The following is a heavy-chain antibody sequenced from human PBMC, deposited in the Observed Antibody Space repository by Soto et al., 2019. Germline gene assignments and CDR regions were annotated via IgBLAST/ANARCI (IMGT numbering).Heavy chain of an antibody. D-gene: IGHD6-19*01. V-gene: IGHV3-7*01. J-gene: IGHJ4*02. Sequence: EVQLAESGGGLVQPGGSLRLSCADSGLSFSNYWMSWVRQAPGKGLEWVANIKQDGSEMTYVDSVKGRFSISRDNPKNSLYLQMDSLRAEDTAMYYCARGVAVGGFYFNYWGQGTLVTVSS. CDR2: IKQDGSEM. CDR1: GLSFSNYW. CDR3: ARGVAVGGFYFNY.